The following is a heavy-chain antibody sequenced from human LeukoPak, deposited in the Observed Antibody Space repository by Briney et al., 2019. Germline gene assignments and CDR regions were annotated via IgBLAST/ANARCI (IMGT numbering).Heavy chain of an antibody. CDR1: GGSISNYC. Sequence: KPSETLSLTCTVSGGSISNYCWSWIRQPPGKGLEWIGYIYYSGSTNYNPSLKSRVTMSVDTSKNQFSLKLSSVTAADTAVYYCAREKWGSSSNWGQGALVTVSS. J-gene: IGHJ4*02. D-gene: IGHD6-6*01. V-gene: IGHV4-59*01. CDR3: AREKWGSSSN. CDR2: IYYSGST.